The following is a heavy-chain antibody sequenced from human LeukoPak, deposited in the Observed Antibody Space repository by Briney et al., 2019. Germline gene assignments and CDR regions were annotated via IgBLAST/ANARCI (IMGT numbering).Heavy chain of an antibody. CDR1: GFTFSTYA. CDR2: ISSNGGST. V-gene: IGHV3-64*01. D-gene: IGHD5-18*01. J-gene: IGHJ3*02. CDR3: ARGTLYSYAFDI. Sequence: GGSLRLSCAASGFTFSTYAMHWVRQAPGKGLEYVSAISSNGGSTYYANSVKGRFAISRDNAKNSLYLQMNSLRAEDTALYYCARGTLYSYAFDIWGQGTMVTVSS.